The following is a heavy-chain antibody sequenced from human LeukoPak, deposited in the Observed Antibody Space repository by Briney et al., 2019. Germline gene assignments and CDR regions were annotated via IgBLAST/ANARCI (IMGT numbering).Heavy chain of an antibody. CDR2: ISSSSSYI. J-gene: IGHJ4*02. CDR3: ARDYYYGSGSYDFDY. D-gene: IGHD3-10*01. Sequence: GGSLRLSCAASGFTFSSYSMNWVRQAPGKGLEWVSSISSSSSYIYYADSVKGRFTISRDNAKNPLYLQMNSLRAEDTAVYYCARDYYYGSGSYDFDYWGQGTLVTVSS. V-gene: IGHV3-21*01. CDR1: GFTFSSYS.